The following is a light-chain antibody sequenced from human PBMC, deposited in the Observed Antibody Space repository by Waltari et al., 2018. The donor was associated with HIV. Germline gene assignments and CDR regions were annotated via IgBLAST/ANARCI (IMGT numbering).Light chain of an antibody. CDR3: QQYYTTPYT. CDR2: AAS. V-gene: IGKV1-NL1*01. Sequence: DIQMTQSPSSLFASVGDRVTITCRASQAISNSLAWYQQKPGKAPNLLLSAASRLETGVPPTFSGRRSGADFTLTINNLQPEDFATYYCQQYYTTPYTFGQGTKLEMK. CDR1: QAISNS. J-gene: IGKJ2*01.